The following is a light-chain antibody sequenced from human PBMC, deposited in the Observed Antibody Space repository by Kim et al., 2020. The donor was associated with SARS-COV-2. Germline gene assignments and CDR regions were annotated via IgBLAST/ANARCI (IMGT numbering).Light chain of an antibody. J-gene: IGLJ2*01. CDR2: DVR. CDR3: CYYTSSSSWV. CDR1: SSEVGVYNN. Sequence: GLSIPLSCTSSSSEVGVYNNVSLYQPHTATAPNLMVYDVRNRPAPVSFPFSGSGSADTASLTISGLQAEDEYDYYCCYYTSSSSWVFGGGTQLTVL. V-gene: IGLV2-14*03.